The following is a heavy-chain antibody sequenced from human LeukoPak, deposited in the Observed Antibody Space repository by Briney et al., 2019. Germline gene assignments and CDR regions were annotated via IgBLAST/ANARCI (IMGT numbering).Heavy chain of an antibody. CDR3: ARPKTYYYEDTDLKVWVRGPLDY. D-gene: IGHD3-22*01. J-gene: IGHJ4*02. CDR1: GGTFSSYA. CDR2: IIPFFGTP. Sequence: ASGKVSCKASGGTFSSYALSWVRQAPGQGLEWMGGIIPFFGTPNYAQRFQDRVTISADESTSTFYMELRSLRSEDTAVYYCARPKTYYYEDTDLKVWVRGPLDYWGQGTLVTVSS. V-gene: IGHV1-69*13.